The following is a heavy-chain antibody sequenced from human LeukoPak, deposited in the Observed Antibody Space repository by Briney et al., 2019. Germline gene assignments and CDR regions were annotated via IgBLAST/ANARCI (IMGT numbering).Heavy chain of an antibody. CDR3: AKNFYYDGSGYLDS. CDR2: ISGSGGST. Sequence: GGSLRLSCAASGFTFSVAAMTWVRQAPGKGLEWVSAISGSGGSTYYADSVKGRFTISRDTSKNTLYLQMNNLRAEDTALYYCAKNFYYDGSGYLDSWGQGTLVTVSS. CDR1: GFTFSVAA. V-gene: IGHV3-23*01. D-gene: IGHD3-22*01. J-gene: IGHJ4*02.